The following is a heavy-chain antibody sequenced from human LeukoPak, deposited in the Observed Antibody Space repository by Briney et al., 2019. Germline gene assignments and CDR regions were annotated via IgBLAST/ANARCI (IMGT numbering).Heavy chain of an antibody. CDR3: ARGKYCTNGVCYHYYYYYMDV. Sequence: GGSLRLSCAASGFTFSSYEMNWVRQAPGKGLEWVSSISSSSSYIYYADSVKGRFTISRDNAKNSLYLQMNSLRAEDTAVYYCARGKYCTNGVCYHYYYYYMDVWGKGTTVTVSS. CDR2: ISSSSSYI. D-gene: IGHD2-8*01. J-gene: IGHJ6*03. CDR1: GFTFSSYE. V-gene: IGHV3-21*01.